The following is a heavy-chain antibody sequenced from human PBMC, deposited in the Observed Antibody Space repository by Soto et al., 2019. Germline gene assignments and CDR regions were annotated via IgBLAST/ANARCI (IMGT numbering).Heavy chain of an antibody. CDR2: ISSSRSTI. Sequence: EVQLVESGGGLVQPGGSLRLSCAASGFTFSSYSMNWVRQAPGKGLEWVSYISSSRSTIYYADSVKGRFTISRENAKNSLYLQMNSLRAEDTAVYYCARDCPGSSTTCYGNEWFDSWGQGTLVTVSS. CDR1: GFTFSSYS. D-gene: IGHD2-2*01. J-gene: IGHJ5*01. CDR3: ARDCPGSSTTCYGNEWFDS. V-gene: IGHV3-48*01.